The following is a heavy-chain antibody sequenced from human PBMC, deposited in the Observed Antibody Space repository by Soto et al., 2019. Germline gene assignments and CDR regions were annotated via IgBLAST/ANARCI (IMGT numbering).Heavy chain of an antibody. CDR1: ECSFTIYW. Sequence: PGASLKISCKGSECSFTIYWISWVRQMPGKGLGWMGRIDPSDSYTNYSPSFQGHVTISADKSISTAYLQWSSLNASDTAMHYCAXHEAAAGTVGYYYGMDVWGQGTTVTVSS. V-gene: IGHV5-10-1*01. J-gene: IGHJ6*02. D-gene: IGHD6-13*01. CDR3: AXHEAAAGTVGYYYGMDV. CDR2: IDPSDSYT.